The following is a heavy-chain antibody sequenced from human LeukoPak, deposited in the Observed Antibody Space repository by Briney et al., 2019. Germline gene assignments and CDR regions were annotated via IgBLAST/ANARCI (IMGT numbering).Heavy chain of an antibody. Sequence: SETLSLTCAVYGGSFSGYYWSWIRQPPGKGLECIGEINHSGSTNYNPSLKSRVTISVDTSKNQFSLKLSSVTAADTAVYHCARPYYYDSSGYTTSYYYMDVWGKGTTVTASS. CDR1: GGSFSGYY. CDR2: INHSGST. V-gene: IGHV4-34*01. J-gene: IGHJ6*03. CDR3: ARPYYYDSSGYTTSYYYMDV. D-gene: IGHD3-22*01.